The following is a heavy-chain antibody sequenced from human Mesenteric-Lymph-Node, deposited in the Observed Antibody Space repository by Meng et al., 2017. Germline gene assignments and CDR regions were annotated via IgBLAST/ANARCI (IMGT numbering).Heavy chain of an antibody. D-gene: IGHD5-24*01. V-gene: IGHV3-11*01. Sequence: GESLKISCAASGFTFSDYYMSWIRQAPGKGLEWVSYISSSGSTIYYADSVKGRFTISRDNAKNSLYLQMNSLRAEDTAVYYCARSIPGWLQLLEWVDYWGQGTLVTVSS. CDR2: ISSSGSTI. CDR3: ARSIPGWLQLLEWVDY. CDR1: GFTFSDYY. J-gene: IGHJ4*02.